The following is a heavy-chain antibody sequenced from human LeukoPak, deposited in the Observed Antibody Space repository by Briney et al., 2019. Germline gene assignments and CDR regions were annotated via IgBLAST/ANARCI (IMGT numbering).Heavy chain of an antibody. CDR2: IIPIFGTA. D-gene: IGHD3-3*01. Sequence: GASVKVSCKASGGTFSNYAISWVRQAPGQGLEWMGGIIPIFGTANYAQKFQGRVTITADESTSTAYMELSSLRSEDTAVYYCARSGYYDFWSGYNWFDPWGQGTLVTVSS. V-gene: IGHV1-69*13. J-gene: IGHJ5*02. CDR1: GGTFSNYA. CDR3: ARSGYYDFWSGYNWFDP.